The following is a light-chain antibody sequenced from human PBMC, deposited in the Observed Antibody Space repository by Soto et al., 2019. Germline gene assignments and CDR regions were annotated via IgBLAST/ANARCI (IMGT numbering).Light chain of an antibody. CDR3: KQDNNWHPSRP. CDR1: QSVSSN. V-gene: IGKV3-15*01. J-gene: IGKJ1*01. CDR2: GAS. Sequence: EIVMTQSPATLSVSPGERATLSCRASQSVSSNLAWYQQKPGQAPRLLIYGASTRATGIPARFSGSGSGTELTLTISSLQSEDFAVYYCKQDNNWHPSRPFGQGTKVDIX.